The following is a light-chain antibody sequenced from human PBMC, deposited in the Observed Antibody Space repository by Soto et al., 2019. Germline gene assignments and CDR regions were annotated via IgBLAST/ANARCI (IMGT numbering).Light chain of an antibody. J-gene: IGKJ3*01. V-gene: IGKV3-20*01. CDR1: QSVSSSY. CDR3: QQYGSSPPRFT. Sequence: EIVLTQSPGTLSLSPGERATLSCRASQSVSSSYLAWYQQKPGQAPRLLIYSASSRATYIPDRFSGSGSGTDFTLTISRLEPEDFAVYYCQQYGSSPPRFTFGPGTRVDIK. CDR2: SAS.